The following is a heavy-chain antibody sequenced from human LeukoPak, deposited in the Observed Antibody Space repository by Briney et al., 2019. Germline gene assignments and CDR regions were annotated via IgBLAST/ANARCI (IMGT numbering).Heavy chain of an antibody. J-gene: IGHJ4*02. D-gene: IGHD4-17*01. V-gene: IGHV4-38-2*02. Sequence: SETLSLTCTVSDGSIINYYWGWIRRPPGKGLEWIGSIYHSGSTYYNPSLKSRVTISVDTSKNQFSLKLSSVTAADTAVYYCARVRGTVTTDFDYWGQGTLVTVSS. CDR2: IYHSGST. CDR3: ARVRGTVTTDFDY. CDR1: DGSIINYY.